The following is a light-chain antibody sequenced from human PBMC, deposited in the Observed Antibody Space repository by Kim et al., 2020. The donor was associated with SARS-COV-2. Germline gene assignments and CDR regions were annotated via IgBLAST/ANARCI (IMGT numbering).Light chain of an antibody. CDR2: GAS. CDR1: QSVSNSH. J-gene: IGKJ4*01. CDR3: QQYGSSPLT. Sequence: SPRDRSTLSCRASQSVSNSHLAWYQQKPGQAPRLLIYGASSRATGIPDRFSGSGSGTDFTFSISRLEPEDFAVYYCQQYGSSPLTFGGGTKVEIK. V-gene: IGKV3-20*01.